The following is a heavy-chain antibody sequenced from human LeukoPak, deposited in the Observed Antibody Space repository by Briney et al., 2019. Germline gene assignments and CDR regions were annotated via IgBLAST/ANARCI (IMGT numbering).Heavy chain of an antibody. CDR1: GFNVSSYS. CDR3: ARDKNDSSGYYYGY. Sequence: GGSPRLSCAASGFNVSSYSMNWVRQAPGKGLEWVSYISSSSTTIYYADSVKGRFTISRDNAKNSLYLQMNSLRAEDTAVYYCARDKNDSSGYYYGYWGQGTLVTVSS. CDR2: ISSSSTTI. D-gene: IGHD3-22*01. J-gene: IGHJ4*02. V-gene: IGHV3-48*01.